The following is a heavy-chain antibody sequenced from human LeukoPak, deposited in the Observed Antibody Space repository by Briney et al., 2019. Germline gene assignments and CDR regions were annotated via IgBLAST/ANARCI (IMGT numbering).Heavy chain of an antibody. D-gene: IGHD6-13*01. CDR1: GFTFSSYA. Sequence: TGGSLRLSGAASGFTFSSYAMDWVRQAPGKGLEWVLTIGGSGGTTYYADSVKGRFTISRDNNKNTLYLQMSSLRAEDTAVYYCAKRLTYSNTWSCFGYWGQGTLVTVSS. J-gene: IGHJ4*02. V-gene: IGHV3-23*01. CDR3: AKRLTYSNTWSCFGY. CDR2: IGGSGGTT.